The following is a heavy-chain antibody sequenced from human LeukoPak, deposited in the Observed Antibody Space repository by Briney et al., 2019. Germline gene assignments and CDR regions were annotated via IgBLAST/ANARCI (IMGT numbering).Heavy chain of an antibody. CDR2: IYYSGST. J-gene: IGHJ6*02. CDR1: GGSISSYY. V-gene: IGHV4-59*01. Sequence: SETLSLTCTVPGGSISSYYWSWIRQPPGKGLEWIGYIYYSGSTNYNPSLKSRVTISVDTSKNQFSLKLSSVTAADTAVYYCARVNWGYYYYGMDVWGQGTTVTVSS. CDR3: ARVNWGYYYYGMDV. D-gene: IGHD7-27*01.